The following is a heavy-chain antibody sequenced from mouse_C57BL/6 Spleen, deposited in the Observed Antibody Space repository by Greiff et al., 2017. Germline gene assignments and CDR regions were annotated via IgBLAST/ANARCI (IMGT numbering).Heavy chain of an antibody. V-gene: IGHV1-80*01. D-gene: IGHD1-1*01. Sequence: QVQLKQSGAELVKPGASVKISCKASGYAFSSYWMNWVKQRPGKGLEWIGQIYPGDGDTNYNGKFKGKATLTADKSSSTAYMQLSSLTSEDSAVYFCARSDGSSYRYFDVWGTGTTVTVSS. J-gene: IGHJ1*03. CDR2: IYPGDGDT. CDR3: ARSDGSSYRYFDV. CDR1: GYAFSSYW.